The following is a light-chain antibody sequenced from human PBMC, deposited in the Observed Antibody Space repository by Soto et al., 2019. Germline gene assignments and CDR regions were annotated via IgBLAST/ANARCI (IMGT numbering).Light chain of an antibody. Sequence: QSALTQPASVSGSPGQSITISCTGTSSDVGVYDFVSWYQQQPAKAPKLLIYDVSYRPSGVSDRFSGSKSGNTASLTISGLQAEDEADYYCCSYTSSSTVLFGGGTKLTV. CDR2: DVS. CDR3: CSYTSSSTVL. V-gene: IGLV2-14*01. J-gene: IGLJ2*01. CDR1: SSDVGVYDF.